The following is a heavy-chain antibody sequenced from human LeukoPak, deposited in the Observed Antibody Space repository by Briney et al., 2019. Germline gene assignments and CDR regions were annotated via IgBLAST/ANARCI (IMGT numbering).Heavy chain of an antibody. CDR3: ARDPGSLDSNSIPDY. Sequence: PGGSLRLSCAASGFTFSSYSMNWVRQAPGQGLEWVSSISSSSSYIYYADSVKGRFTISRDNAKNSLYLQMNSLRAEDTAAYYCARDPGSLDSNSIPDYWGQGTLVTVSS. CDR1: GFTFSSYS. J-gene: IGHJ4*02. V-gene: IGHV3-21*01. D-gene: IGHD4-11*01. CDR2: ISSSSSYI.